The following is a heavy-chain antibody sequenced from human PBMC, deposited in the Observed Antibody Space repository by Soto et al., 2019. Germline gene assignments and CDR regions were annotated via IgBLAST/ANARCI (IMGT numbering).Heavy chain of an antibody. J-gene: IGHJ6*02. CDR3: TTPLVATIYLYYSPYCTDV. V-gene: IGHV3-15*07. Sequence: PGGSLRLSCAASGFTFSNAWMNWVRQAPGKGLEWVGRIKSKTDGGTTDYAAPVKGRFTISRDDSKNTLYLQMNSLKTEDTAVYYCTTPLVATIYLYYSPYCTDVRGQGTTVTVS. CDR1: GFTFSNAW. CDR2: IKSKTDGGTT. D-gene: IGHD5-12*01.